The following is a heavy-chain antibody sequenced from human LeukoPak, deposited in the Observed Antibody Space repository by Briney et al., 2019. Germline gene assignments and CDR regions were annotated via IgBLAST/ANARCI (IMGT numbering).Heavy chain of an antibody. CDR1: GGSISSSSHY. V-gene: IGHV4-39*07. J-gene: IGHJ4*02. D-gene: IGHD2-21*02. CDR2: IYYSGST. Sequence: PSETLSLTCTVSGGSISSSSHYWGWIRQPPGKGLEWIGSIYYSGSTNYNPSLKSRVTISVDTSKNQFSLKLNSVTAADTAVYYCARSNYCGGDCYSWDSWGQGTLVTVSS. CDR3: ARSNYCGGDCYSWDS.